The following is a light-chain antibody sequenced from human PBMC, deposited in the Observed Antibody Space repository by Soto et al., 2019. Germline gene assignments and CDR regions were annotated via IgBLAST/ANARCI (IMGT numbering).Light chain of an antibody. Sequence: LVLTQSPGTLSLSPGERATLSCRSSQSVGRRYLDWYQQRPGQAPRLLIYDTSERASDIPDTLSRCGCGRDFTLTISRLASEDFAVYYCQYRVTFGGGTKVEVE. CDR2: DTS. CDR3: QYRVT. V-gene: IGKV3D-20*02. J-gene: IGKJ4*01. CDR1: QSVGRRY.